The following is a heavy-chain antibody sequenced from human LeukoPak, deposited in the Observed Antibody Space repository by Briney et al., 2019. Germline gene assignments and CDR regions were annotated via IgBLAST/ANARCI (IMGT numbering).Heavy chain of an antibody. CDR3: ASMLGDYWFDP. CDR1: GFTFSSYN. Sequence: GGSLRLSCAASGFTFSSYNMNWVRQAPGKGLEWVSSISSSNSYIYYADSGKGRFTISRDNAKNSLYLQMNSLRSDDTAVYYCASMLGDYWFDPWGQGTLVTVSS. D-gene: IGHD2-21*01. CDR2: ISSSNSYI. V-gene: IGHV3-21*04. J-gene: IGHJ5*02.